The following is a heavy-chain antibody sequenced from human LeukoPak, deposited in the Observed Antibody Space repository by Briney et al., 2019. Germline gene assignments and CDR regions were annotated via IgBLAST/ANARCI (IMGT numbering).Heavy chain of an antibody. CDR2: ISGSGGDT. J-gene: IGHJ6*02. D-gene: IGHD3-10*01. CDR3: AKAVWFGEFDYYFFGLDV. Sequence: GGSLRLSCAAFGFTFSSYAMGWVRQAPGKGLEWVSAISGSGGDTYYADSVKGRYTFSRDNSKNTLYLQMNSLRPEDTALYYCAKAVWFGEFDYYFFGLDVWGQGTTVTVSS. CDR1: GFTFSSYA. V-gene: IGHV3-23*01.